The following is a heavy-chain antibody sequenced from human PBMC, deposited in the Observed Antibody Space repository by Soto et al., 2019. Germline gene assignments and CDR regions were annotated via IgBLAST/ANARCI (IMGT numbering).Heavy chain of an antibody. CDR3: ARTTAVPNSLRSRYFFDY. D-gene: IGHD4-17*01. V-gene: IGHV4-28*01. CDR2: VYYSGTT. CDR1: GYSISSDNW. Sequence: PSETLSLTCGVSGYSISSDNWWSWIRQPPGKRLEWIGYVYYSGTTNYNPSLKSRVTISVDLSKNQFSLRLSSVTTADTALYYCARTTAVPNSLRSRYFFDYWGQGTPVTVSS. J-gene: IGHJ4*02.